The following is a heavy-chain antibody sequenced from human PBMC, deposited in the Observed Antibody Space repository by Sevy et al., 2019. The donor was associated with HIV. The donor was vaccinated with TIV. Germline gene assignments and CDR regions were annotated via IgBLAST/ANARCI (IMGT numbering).Heavy chain of an antibody. CDR3: ARGLGDGRHDDDCSGGSCLLLGMDV. V-gene: IGHV4-34*01. CDR1: GGSFSGYY. J-gene: IGHJ6*02. Sequence: SETLSLTCAVYGGSFSGYYWSWIRQPPGKGLEWIGEINHSGSTNYNPSLKSRVTISVDTSKNQFSLKLSSVTAADTAVYYCARGLGDGRHDDDCSGGSCLLLGMDVWGQGTTVTVSS. D-gene: IGHD2-15*01. CDR2: INHSGST.